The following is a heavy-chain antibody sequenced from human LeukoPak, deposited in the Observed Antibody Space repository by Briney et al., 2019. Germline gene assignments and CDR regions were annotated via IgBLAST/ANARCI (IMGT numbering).Heavy chain of an antibody. D-gene: IGHD2-21*01. CDR2: IDTNSGAT. J-gene: IGHJ3*01. CDR3: ARFWHCGISTCRAVNAFDF. Sequence: GASVKVSCKTSGSTFTGYFIHWVRQAPGQGLEWMGWIDTNSGATNCAHNFQGRVTMTKDTSIRTAYMELSSLRSDDTAVYYCARFWHCGISTCRAVNAFDFWGQGTVVTVSS. V-gene: IGHV1-2*02. CDR1: GSTFTGYF.